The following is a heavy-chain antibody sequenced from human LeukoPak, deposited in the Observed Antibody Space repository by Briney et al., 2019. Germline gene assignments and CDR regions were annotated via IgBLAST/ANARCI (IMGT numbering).Heavy chain of an antibody. V-gene: IGHV4-34*01. CDR3: AKAPYLGGATLFDY. CDR1: GGSFSGYY. J-gene: IGHJ4*02. Sequence: SEALSLTCAVYGGSFSGYYWSWIRQPPGKGLEWIGEINHSGSTNYNPSLKSRVTISVDTSKNQFSLKLSSVTAADTAVYYCAKAPYLGGATLFDYGGKGTLVTVSS. CDR2: INHSGST. D-gene: IGHD1-26*01.